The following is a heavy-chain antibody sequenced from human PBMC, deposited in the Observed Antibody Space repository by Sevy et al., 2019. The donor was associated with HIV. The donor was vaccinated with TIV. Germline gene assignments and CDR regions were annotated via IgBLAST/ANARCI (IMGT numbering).Heavy chain of an antibody. CDR2: MSYRGST. Sequence: SETLSLTCTVSGGSISSSYYNWIRQPPGKGLEWIGCMSYRGSTNYNPSLKSRVAISVDTSNNHFSLKLSSVTAADTAMYYCARHDYGDYVGYFDFWGQGTLVTVSS. CDR3: ARHDYGDYVGYFDF. CDR1: GGSISSSY. V-gene: IGHV4-59*13. J-gene: IGHJ4*02. D-gene: IGHD4-17*01.